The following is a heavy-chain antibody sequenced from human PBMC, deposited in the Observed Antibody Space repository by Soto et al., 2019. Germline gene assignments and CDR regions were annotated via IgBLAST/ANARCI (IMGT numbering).Heavy chain of an antibody. CDR1: GYTFTGYY. J-gene: IGHJ1*01. V-gene: IGHV1-2*02. D-gene: IGHD3-16*01. CDR2: INPNSGGT. Sequence: GASVKVSCKDSGYTFTGYYMHWVRQAPGQGLEWMGWINPNSGGTNYAQKFQGRVTLTRDTSISTAYRELSRRGSDDTAVYYCARGYVGATAKYSQHWRQGTLVTVS. CDR3: ARGYVGATAKYSQH.